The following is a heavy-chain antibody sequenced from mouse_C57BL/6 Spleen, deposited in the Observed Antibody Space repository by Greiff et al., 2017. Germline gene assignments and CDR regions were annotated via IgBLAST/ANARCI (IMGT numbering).Heavy chain of an antibody. Sequence: QVQLQQSGPGLVQPSQSLSITCTVSGFSLTSYGVHWVRQSPGKGLEWLGVIWRGGSTDYNAAFMSRLSITKDNSKSKVFFIMNSLQADDTAIYYCANPSGYGSRMDYWGQGASVTVSS. CDR2: IWRGGST. V-gene: IGHV2-5*01. CDR1: GFSLTSYG. D-gene: IGHD1-1*01. J-gene: IGHJ4*01. CDR3: ANPSGYGSRMDY.